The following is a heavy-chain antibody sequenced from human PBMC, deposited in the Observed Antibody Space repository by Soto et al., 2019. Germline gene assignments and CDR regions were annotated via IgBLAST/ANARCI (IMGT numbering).Heavy chain of an antibody. CDR3: ARGGIRGISWNWFDT. J-gene: IGHJ5*02. CDR2: IYHSGST. V-gene: IGHV4-30-2*01. Sequence: TLSLTCAVSGGSISSGGYSWSWIRQPPGKGLEWIGYIYHSGSTYYNPSLKSRVTISVDRSKNQFSLKLSSVTAADTAVYYCARGGIRGISWNWFDTWGQGTLVTVSS. CDR1: GGSISSGGYS. D-gene: IGHD3-10*01.